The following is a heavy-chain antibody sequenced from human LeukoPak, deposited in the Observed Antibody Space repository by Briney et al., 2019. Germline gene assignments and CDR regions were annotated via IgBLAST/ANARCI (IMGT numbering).Heavy chain of an antibody. Sequence: PSETLSLTCAVSGYSISSNNWWAWIRQPPGKGLEWIGYIYYSGSTYYNHYNPSLTSRVTMSVDTSKNQFSLKLDSVTEIDTAMYYCARNQAVAANRGAFDIWGQGTMVTVSS. D-gene: IGHD6-19*01. CDR3: ARNQAVAANRGAFDI. V-gene: IGHV4-28*01. CDR2: IYYSGST. J-gene: IGHJ3*02. CDR1: GYSISSNNW.